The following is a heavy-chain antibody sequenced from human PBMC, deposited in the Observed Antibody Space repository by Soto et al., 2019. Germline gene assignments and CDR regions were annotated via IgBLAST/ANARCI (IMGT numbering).Heavy chain of an antibody. CDR2: IYHRGST. V-gene: IGHV4-4*02. CDR1: GGSISSENW. J-gene: IGHJ4*02. CDR3: AKNGYTRFDY. D-gene: IGHD5-12*01. Sequence: QVQLQESGPGLVKPSGTLSLTCAVSGGSISSENWWSWVRQSPGKGLKWIGEIYHRGSTNHSPSLKSRVSISVDKSKNQFSLNLTSVTAADTAVYYCAKNGYTRFDYWGQGILVTVSS.